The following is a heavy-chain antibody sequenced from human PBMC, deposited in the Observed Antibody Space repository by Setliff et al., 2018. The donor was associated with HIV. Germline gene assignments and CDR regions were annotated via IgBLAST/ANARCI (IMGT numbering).Heavy chain of an antibody. CDR1: GGSISSSSYY. J-gene: IGHJ6*03. CDR3: VGSTIAAAVYYYYYYMDV. CDR2: IYYSGST. Sequence: SETLSLTCTVSGGSISSSSYYWGWIRQPPGKGLEWIGSIYYSGSTYANPSLKSRVTISVDTSKDQFSLNLSSVTAADTAVYYCVGSTIAAAVYYYYYYMDVWGKGTTVTVSS. D-gene: IGHD6-13*01. V-gene: IGHV4-39*01.